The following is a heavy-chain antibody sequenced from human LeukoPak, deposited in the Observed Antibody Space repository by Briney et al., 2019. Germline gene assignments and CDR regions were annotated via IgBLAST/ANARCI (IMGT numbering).Heavy chain of an antibody. D-gene: IGHD1-26*01. CDR1: GFIFSDYY. J-gene: IGHJ4*02. CDR2: ISSSGSTI. V-gene: IGHV3-11*04. CDR3: ARDSGGGNFDY. Sequence: GGSLRLSCAASGFIFSDYYMNWIRQAPGKGLEWVSYISSSGSTIKYADSVKGRFTISRDNAKNSLYLQVNSLRAEDTAVYYCARDSGGGNFDYWGQGTLVTVSS.